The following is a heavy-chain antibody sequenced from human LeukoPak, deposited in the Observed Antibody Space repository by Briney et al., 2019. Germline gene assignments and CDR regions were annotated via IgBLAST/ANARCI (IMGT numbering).Heavy chain of an antibody. CDR3: ALDYYDSSGYYYQGTFDY. Sequence: GGSLRLSCAASGFTFSSYAMSWVRQAPGKGLEWVSAISGSGGSTYYADSVKGRFTISRDNSKNTLYLQMNSLRAEDTAVYYCALDYYDSSGYYYQGTFDYWGQGTLVTVSS. D-gene: IGHD3-22*01. CDR2: ISGSGGST. V-gene: IGHV3-23*01. CDR1: GFTFSSYA. J-gene: IGHJ4*02.